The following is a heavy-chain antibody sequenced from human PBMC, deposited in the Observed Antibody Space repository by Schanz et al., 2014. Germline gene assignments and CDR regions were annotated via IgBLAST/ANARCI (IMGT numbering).Heavy chain of an antibody. V-gene: IGHV3-30*18. CDR3: AKDTGYCHGGACYCFEY. Sequence: QVQLVESGGGVVQPGRSRRLSCEASGFTFSSYGMHWVRQAPGKGLEWVAVISYDGNNEDYADSVKGRFSISRDNSQNTLYLQMDSLRPEDTAVYFCAKDTGYCHGGACYCFEYWGLGILVDVSS. CDR2: ISYDGNNE. CDR1: GFTFSSYG. D-gene: IGHD2-8*02. J-gene: IGHJ4*02.